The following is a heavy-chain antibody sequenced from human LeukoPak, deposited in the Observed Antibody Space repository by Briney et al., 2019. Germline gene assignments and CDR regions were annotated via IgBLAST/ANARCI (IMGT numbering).Heavy chain of an antibody. CDR2: ISYDGSNK. D-gene: IGHD5-12*01. J-gene: IGHJ4*02. CDR1: GFTFSSYG. CDR3: ARDGSDY. V-gene: IGHV3-30*03. Sequence: GGSLRLSCAASGFTFSSYGMHWVRQAPGKGLEWVAVISYDGSNKYYADSVKGRFTISRDNSKNTLYLQMNSLRAEDTAVYYCARDGSDYWGQGTLVTVSS.